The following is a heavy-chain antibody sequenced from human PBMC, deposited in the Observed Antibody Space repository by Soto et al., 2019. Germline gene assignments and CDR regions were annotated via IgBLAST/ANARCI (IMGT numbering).Heavy chain of an antibody. CDR2: ISWNSGSI. V-gene: IGHV3-9*01. J-gene: IGHJ4*02. CDR3: AKDLYGDYVDTLDY. D-gene: IGHD4-17*01. CDR1: GFTFDDYA. Sequence: EVQLVESGGGLVQPGRSLRLSCAASGFTFDDYAMHWVRQAPGKGLEWVSGISWNSGSIGYADSVKGRFTISRDNAKNSLYLQMHSLRAEDTALYYCAKDLYGDYVDTLDYWGQGTLVTVSS.